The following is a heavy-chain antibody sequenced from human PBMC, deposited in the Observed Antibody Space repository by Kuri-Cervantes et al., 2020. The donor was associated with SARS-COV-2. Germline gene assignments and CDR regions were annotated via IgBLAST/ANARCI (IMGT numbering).Heavy chain of an antibody. V-gene: IGHV3-9*01. CDR2: ISWNSGSI. D-gene: IGHD2-8*02. J-gene: IGHJ6*03. Sequence: GGSLRLSCTTSGFTFDDYAMHWVRQAPGKGLEWVSGISWNSGSIVYADSVKGRFTISRDNSKNTLYLQMNSLRAEDTAVYYCAKGLVARSNYYYYYMDVWGKGTTVTVSS. CDR3: AKGLVARSNYYYYYMDV. CDR1: GFTFDDYA.